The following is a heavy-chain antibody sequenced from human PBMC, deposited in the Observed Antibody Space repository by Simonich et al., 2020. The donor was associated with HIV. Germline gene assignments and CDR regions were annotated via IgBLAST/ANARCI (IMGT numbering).Heavy chain of an antibody. J-gene: IGHJ3*02. D-gene: IGHD7-27*01. Sequence: QVQLQQWGAGLLKPSETLSLTCAVYGGSFSGYYWTWIRQPPGKGLEWIGEIVHSENTNYNPSLKSRVTISVDSSKKQFSLKLSSVTAADTAVYYCARLERGIDAFDIWGQGTMVTVSS. CDR3: ARLERGIDAFDI. CDR2: IVHSENT. V-gene: IGHV4-34*12. CDR1: GGSFSGYY.